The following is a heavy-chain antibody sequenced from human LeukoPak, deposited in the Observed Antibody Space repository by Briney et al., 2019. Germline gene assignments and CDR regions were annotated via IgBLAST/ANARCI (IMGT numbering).Heavy chain of an antibody. CDR1: GGSLSSSNW. CDR3: ASKGRSGPFNWFDT. J-gene: IGHJ5*02. CDR2: NYHSGST. V-gene: IGHV4-4*02. Sequence: PSETLSLTCAVSGGSLSSSNWWSWGRPPPGKGLGWVGENYHSGSTNYNPSLKSRVTISVDNSKNQFSLKLSSMTAADTAVYYCASKGRSGPFNWFDTRGQGALVTVSS. D-gene: IGHD2-15*01.